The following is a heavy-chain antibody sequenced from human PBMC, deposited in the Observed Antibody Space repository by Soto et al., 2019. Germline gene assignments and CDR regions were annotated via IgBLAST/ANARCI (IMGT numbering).Heavy chain of an antibody. V-gene: IGHV1-18*01. CDR3: ARRGPGGSSSYGMDV. CDR2: ISAYNGNT. CDR1: GYTFTSYG. D-gene: IGHD2-15*01. J-gene: IGHJ6*02. Sequence: AXVKVSCKASGYTFTSYGIRWVRQAPGQGLEWMGWISAYNGNTNYAQKLQGRVTMTTDTSTSTAYMELRSLRSDDTAVYYCARRGPGGSSSYGMDVWGQGTTVTVSS.